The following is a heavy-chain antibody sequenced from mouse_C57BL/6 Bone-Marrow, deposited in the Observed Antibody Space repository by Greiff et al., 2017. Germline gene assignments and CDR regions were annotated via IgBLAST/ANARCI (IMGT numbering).Heavy chain of an antibody. CDR3: ANLLAY. CDR2: IDPSDSYT. J-gene: IGHJ3*01. V-gene: IGHV1-69*01. Sequence: QVQLQQPGAELVMPGASVKLSCKASGYTFTSYWMHWVKQRPGQGLEWIGEIDPSDSYTNYNQKFKGKSTLTVDKSSSTAYMQLSSLTSADSAVYYCANLLAYWGQGTLVTVSA. CDR1: GYTFTSYW.